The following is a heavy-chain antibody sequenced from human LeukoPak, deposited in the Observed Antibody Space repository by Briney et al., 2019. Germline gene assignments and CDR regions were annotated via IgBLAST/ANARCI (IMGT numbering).Heavy chain of an antibody. CDR1: GGSFSGYY. J-gene: IGHJ3*02. V-gene: IGHV4-34*01. D-gene: IGHD5-24*01. CDR2: INHSGST. Sequence: SETLSLTCAVYGGSFSGYYWSWIRQPPGKGLGWIGEINHSGSTNYNPSLKSRVTISVDTSKNQFSLKLSSVTAADTAVYYCARVSVEMATTDAFDIWGQGTMVTVSS. CDR3: ARVSVEMATTDAFDI.